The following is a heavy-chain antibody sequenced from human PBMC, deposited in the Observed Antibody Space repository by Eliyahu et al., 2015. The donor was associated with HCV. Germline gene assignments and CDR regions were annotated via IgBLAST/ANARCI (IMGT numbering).Heavy chain of an antibody. CDR1: GFTFSSXG. CDR3: ARDSTLYDSIGYYLDY. J-gene: IGHJ4*02. Sequence: QVQLVESGGGVVQPGXSLXLSCAASGFTFSSXGMHWXRQAPGKGLEWVAVIWYDGSNKYYADSVKGRFTISRDNSNKTLYLQMNSLRAEDTAVYYCARDSTLYDSIGYYLDYWGQGTLVTVSS. D-gene: IGHD3-22*01. V-gene: IGHV3-33*01. CDR2: IWYDGSNK.